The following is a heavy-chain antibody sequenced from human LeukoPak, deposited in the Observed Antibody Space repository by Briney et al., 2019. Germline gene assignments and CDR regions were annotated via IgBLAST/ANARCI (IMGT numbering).Heavy chain of an antibody. J-gene: IGHJ4*02. Sequence: PSETLSLTCTVSGGSISSYYWSWIRQPAGKGLEWIGRIHTSGSTNYNPSLKSRVTMSVDTSKNQSSLKLSSVTAADTAVYYCARGKYSSSWYEFNYWGQGTLVTVSS. D-gene: IGHD6-13*01. CDR1: GGSISSYY. CDR2: IHTSGST. CDR3: ARGKYSSSWYEFNY. V-gene: IGHV4-4*07.